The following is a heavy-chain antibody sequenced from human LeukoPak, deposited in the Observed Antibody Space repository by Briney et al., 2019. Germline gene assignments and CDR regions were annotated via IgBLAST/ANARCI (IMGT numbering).Heavy chain of an antibody. V-gene: IGHV4-4*02. CDR2: VHLSGAS. D-gene: IGHD1-26*01. Sequence: SGTLSPTCAVSGGSILTTNWWSWVRQPPGKGLEWIGEVHLSGASNYNPSPKSRVNMSIDKSKNQLSLELTSVTAADTAIYYCTRESGAFSPFGFWGQGTLVTVSS. CDR3: TRESGAFSPFGF. CDR1: GGSILTTNW. J-gene: IGHJ4*02.